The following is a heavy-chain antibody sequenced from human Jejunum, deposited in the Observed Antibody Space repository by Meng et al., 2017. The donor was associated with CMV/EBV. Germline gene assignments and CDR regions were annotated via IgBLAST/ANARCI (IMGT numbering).Heavy chain of an antibody. V-gene: IGHV3-30*04. CDR1: SYA. J-gene: IGHJ4*02. Sequence: SYAMHWVRQAPGKGLEWVAVISYDGSNKYYADSVKGRFTISRDNSKNTLYLQMNSLRAEDTAVYYCARGPPYYDFWSGYRYYFDYWGQGTLVTVSS. CDR3: ARGPPYYDFWSGYRYYFDY. CDR2: ISYDGSNK. D-gene: IGHD3-3*01.